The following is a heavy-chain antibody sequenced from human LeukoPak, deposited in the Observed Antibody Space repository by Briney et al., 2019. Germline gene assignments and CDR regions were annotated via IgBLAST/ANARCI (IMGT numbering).Heavy chain of an antibody. J-gene: IGHJ4*02. D-gene: IGHD3-22*01. V-gene: IGHV1-69*01. Sequence: PGGSLRLSCAASGFTFSSYAISWVRQAPGQGLEWMGGDIPIFGTANYAQKFQGRVTITADESTSTAYMELSSLRSEDTAVYYCARDLDSSDWGQGTLVTVSS. CDR3: ARDLDSSD. CDR1: GFTFSSYA. CDR2: DIPIFGTA.